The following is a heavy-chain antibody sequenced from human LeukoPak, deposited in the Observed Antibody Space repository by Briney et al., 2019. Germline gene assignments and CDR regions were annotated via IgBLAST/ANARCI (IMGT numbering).Heavy chain of an antibody. D-gene: IGHD2-21*02. J-gene: IGHJ3*02. Sequence: GRSLRLSCPASGLTFTSYWMSWVRHAPRKGLEWVANKKQDGSEKYYVDSVKGRFTISGDNDKNSLYLQMNSLRAEDTVVYYSARQPVTATAFDIWGQGTMVTVSS. CDR2: KKQDGSEK. CDR1: GLTFTSYW. V-gene: IGHV3-7*01. CDR3: ARQPVTATAFDI.